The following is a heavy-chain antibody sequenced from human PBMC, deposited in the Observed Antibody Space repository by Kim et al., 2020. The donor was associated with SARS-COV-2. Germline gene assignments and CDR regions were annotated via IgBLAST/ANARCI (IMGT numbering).Heavy chain of an antibody. D-gene: IGHD3-10*01. J-gene: IGHJ4*02. V-gene: IGHV5-10-1*01. CDR3: ARQNYGSGVYVDY. Sequence: YSPSLQGHVTISADKSISTAYLQWSSLKASDTAMYYCARQNYGSGVYVDYWGQGTLVTVSS.